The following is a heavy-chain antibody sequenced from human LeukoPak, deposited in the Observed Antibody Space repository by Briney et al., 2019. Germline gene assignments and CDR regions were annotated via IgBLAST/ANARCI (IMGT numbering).Heavy chain of an antibody. CDR3: ARGDSSGYYYPEDY. Sequence: PSETLSLTCTVSGGSISSGDYYWSWIRQPPGKGLEWIGYIYYSGSTYYNPSLKSRVTISVDTSKNQFSLKLSSVTAADTAVYYCARGDSSGYYYPEDYWGQGTLVTVSS. D-gene: IGHD3-22*01. J-gene: IGHJ4*02. CDR1: GGSISSGDYY. V-gene: IGHV4-30-4*08. CDR2: IYYSGST.